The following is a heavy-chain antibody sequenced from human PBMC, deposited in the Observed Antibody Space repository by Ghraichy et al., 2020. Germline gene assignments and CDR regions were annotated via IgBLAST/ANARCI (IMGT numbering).Heavy chain of an antibody. J-gene: IGHJ6*03. Sequence: GGSLRLSCAASGFTFSGSAMHWVRQASGKGLEWVGRISSKTNNYATAYAASVKGRFTISRDDSKDTAYLQINSLKTEDTAVYYCAGHSLAPSGIYYYFYMDVWGKGTTVTVSS. CDR1: GFTFSGSA. CDR2: ISSKTNNYAT. D-gene: IGHD1-26*01. V-gene: IGHV3-73*01. CDR3: AGHSLAPSGIYYYFYMDV.